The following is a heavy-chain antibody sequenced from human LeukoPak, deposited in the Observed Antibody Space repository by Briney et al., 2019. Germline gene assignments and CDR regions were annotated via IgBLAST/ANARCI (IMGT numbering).Heavy chain of an antibody. CDR2: IWYDGSNK. CDR1: GFTFSSYG. CDR3: ARAKWRGSGSYSGDAFDI. D-gene: IGHD3-10*01. J-gene: IGHJ3*02. Sequence: GGSLRLSCAASGFTFSSYGMHWVRRAPGKGLEWVAVIWYDGSNKYYADSVKGRFTIFRDNSKNTLYLQMNSLRAEDTAVYYCARAKWRGSGSYSGDAFDIWGQGTMVTVSS. V-gene: IGHV3-33*01.